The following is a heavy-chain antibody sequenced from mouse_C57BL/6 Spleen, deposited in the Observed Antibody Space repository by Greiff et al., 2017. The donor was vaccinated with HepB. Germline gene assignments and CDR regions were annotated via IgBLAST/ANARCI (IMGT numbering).Heavy chain of an antibody. V-gene: IGHV8-8*01. D-gene: IGHD2-4*01. J-gene: IGHJ2*01. CDR3: AQIKDDYDKNYFDY. Sequence: QVTLKVSGPGILQPSQTLSLTCSFSGFSLSTFGMGVGWIRQPSGKGLEWLAHIWWDDDKYYNPALKGRLTISKDTSKNQVFLKIANVDTAATATYYCAQIKDDYDKNYFDYWGQGTTLTVSS. CDR2: IWWDDDK. CDR1: GFSLSTFGMG.